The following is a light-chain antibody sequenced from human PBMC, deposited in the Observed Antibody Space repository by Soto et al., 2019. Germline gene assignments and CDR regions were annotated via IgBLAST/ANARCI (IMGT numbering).Light chain of an antibody. CDR3: QQYYSIPYT. V-gene: IGKV4-1*01. J-gene: IGKJ2*01. CDR1: QTVLYRSSNKHY. CDR2: WAS. Sequence: DIVMTQSPDSLAVSLGERATINCKSSQTVLYRSSNKHYLAWYQQKPGQPPKLLIYWASTRESGVPDRFSGSGSGTDFTLTISSPQAEDVAVYYCQQYYSIPYTFGQGTKLEIK.